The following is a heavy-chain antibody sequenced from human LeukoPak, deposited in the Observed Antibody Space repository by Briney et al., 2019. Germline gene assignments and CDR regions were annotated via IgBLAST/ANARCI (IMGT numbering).Heavy chain of an antibody. D-gene: IGHD3-10*01. V-gene: IGHV3-11*05. CDR1: GFRFSDYY. Sequence: GGSLRLSCAASGFRFSDYYMNWIRQAPGKGLEWISYISSGSTYTKYADSVKGRFTISRDNAKNSLYLEMNSLRADDTAVYFCARDGSANWFDPWGQGTLVTVSS. CDR3: ARDGSANWFDP. J-gene: IGHJ5*02. CDR2: ISSGSTYT.